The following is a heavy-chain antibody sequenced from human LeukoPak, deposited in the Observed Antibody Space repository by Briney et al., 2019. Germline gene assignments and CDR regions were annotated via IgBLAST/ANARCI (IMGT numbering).Heavy chain of an antibody. J-gene: IGHJ4*02. V-gene: IGHV3-66*02. Sequence: GGSLRLSCAASGFTVRGNYMSWVRQAPGKGLEWVSVIYSGGSTYYADSVKGRFTISRDNSKNTLFLQMNSLRPEDTAVYYCARGTYGNYYFDYWGQGTLVTVSP. CDR1: GFTVRGNY. D-gene: IGHD3-10*01. CDR2: IYSGGST. CDR3: ARGTYGNYYFDY.